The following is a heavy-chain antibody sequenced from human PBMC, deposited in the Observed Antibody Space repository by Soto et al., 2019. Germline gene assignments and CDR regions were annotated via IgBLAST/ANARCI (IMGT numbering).Heavy chain of an antibody. Sequence: SETLSLTCAVSSGSISSSNWWSWVRQPPGKGLEWIGEIYHSGSTNYNPSLKSRVTISVDKSKNQFSLKLSSVTAADTAVYYCAINEGSGWYGSYFQHWGQGTLVTVSS. V-gene: IGHV4-4*02. CDR2: IYHSGST. CDR3: AINEGSGWYGSYFQH. CDR1: SGSISSSNW. J-gene: IGHJ1*01. D-gene: IGHD6-19*01.